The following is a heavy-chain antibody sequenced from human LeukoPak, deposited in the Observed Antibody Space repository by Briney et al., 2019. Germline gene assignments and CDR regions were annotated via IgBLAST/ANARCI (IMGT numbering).Heavy chain of an antibody. CDR2: ISSSSSYI. CDR3: ARDRVAARPLGYAFDI. D-gene: IGHD6-6*01. Sequence: GGSLRLSCAASGFTFTSYSMNWVRQAPGKGLEWGSSISSSSSYIYYADSVKGRFTISRDNAKNSLYLQMNSLRAEDTAVYYCARDRVAARPLGYAFDIWGQGTMVTVSS. V-gene: IGHV3-21*01. CDR1: GFTFTSYS. J-gene: IGHJ3*02.